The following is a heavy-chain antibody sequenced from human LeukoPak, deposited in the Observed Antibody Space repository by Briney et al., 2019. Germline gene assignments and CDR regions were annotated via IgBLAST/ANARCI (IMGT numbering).Heavy chain of an antibody. D-gene: IGHD3-22*01. Sequence: PSGTLSPTCAVSGASISSNNWWWSWVRQPPGKGLEWIGYIYYSGSTNYNPSLKSRVTISVDTSKNQFSLKLSSVTAADTAVYYCASLNYELRAFDIWGQGTMVTVSS. V-gene: IGHV4-4*02. CDR2: IYYSGST. CDR3: ASLNYELRAFDI. CDR1: GASISSNNW. J-gene: IGHJ3*02.